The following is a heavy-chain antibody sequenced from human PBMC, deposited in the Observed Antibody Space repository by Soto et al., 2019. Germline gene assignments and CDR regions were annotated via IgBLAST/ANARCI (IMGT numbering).Heavy chain of an antibody. D-gene: IGHD3-9*01. J-gene: IGHJ4*02. V-gene: IGHV5-51*01. CDR3: ARQRYFDH. CDR1: GYIFHNYW. Sequence: GESLKISCKGSGYIFHNYWIGWVRQMPGKGLEWMGIIYPGDSDIRYNPSFQGQVTISADKSISTTYLQWSSLKASDTAMYYCARQRYFDHWGRGTLVTVSS. CDR2: IYPGDSDI.